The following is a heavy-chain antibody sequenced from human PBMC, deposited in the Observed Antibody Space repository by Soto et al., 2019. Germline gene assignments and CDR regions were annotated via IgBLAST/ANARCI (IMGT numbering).Heavy chain of an antibody. V-gene: IGHV3-33*01. CDR2: IWYDGSNK. J-gene: IGHJ3*02. CDR3: AREVNWNLQYSALDR. Sequence: QVQLVESGGGVVQPGRSLRLSCAASGFTFNSYEMHWVRQPPGKGLEWVAFIWYDGSNKYYAESVKGRFTISRDNSRDTLYLQMNSLRAEDTAVYYCAREVNWNLQYSALDRWGQGTMVTVSS. D-gene: IGHD1-1*01. CDR1: GFTFNSYE.